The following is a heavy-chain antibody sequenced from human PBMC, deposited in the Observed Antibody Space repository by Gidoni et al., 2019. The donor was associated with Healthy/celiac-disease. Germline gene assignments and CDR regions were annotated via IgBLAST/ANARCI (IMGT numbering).Heavy chain of an antibody. J-gene: IGHJ5*02. CDR2: ISAYNGNT. Sequence: QVQLVQSGAEVKKPGASVKVSCKASGYTFTSYGISWVRQAPGQGLEWMGWISAYNGNTNYAQKLPGRVTMTTDTSTSTAYMELRSLRSDDTAVYYCARDAHCSSTSCYTDNWFDPWGQGTLVTVSS. CDR3: ARDAHCSSTSCYTDNWFDP. CDR1: GYTFTSYG. V-gene: IGHV1-18*01. D-gene: IGHD2-2*02.